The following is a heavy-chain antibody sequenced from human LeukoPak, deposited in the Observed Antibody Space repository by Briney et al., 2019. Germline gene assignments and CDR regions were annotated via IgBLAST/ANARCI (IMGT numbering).Heavy chain of an antibody. CDR3: GIYYYNTSGYHDY. CDR1: GGSISSGGYS. V-gene: IGHV4-30-2*01. CDR2: IHHSGNT. D-gene: IGHD3-22*01. Sequence: SETLSLTCAVSGGSISSGGYSWTWIRQPPGKGLEWIGYIHHSGNTFYNPSLKSRVTISGDRSKNQFSLNLNSVTAADTAVYYCGIYYYNTSGYHDYWGQGALVTVSS. J-gene: IGHJ4*02.